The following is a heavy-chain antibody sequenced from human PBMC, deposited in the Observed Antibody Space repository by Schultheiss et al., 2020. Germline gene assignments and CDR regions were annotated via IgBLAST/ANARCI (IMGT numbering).Heavy chain of an antibody. V-gene: IGHV3-30*03. Sequence: GGSLRLSCAASGFTFSSYGMHWVRQAPGKGLEWVAVISYDGSNKYYADSVKGRFTISRDNSKNTLYLQMNSLRAGDTAVYYCARNNRAYSSSWGYYYYYYGMDVWGQGTTVTVSS. CDR3: ARNNRAYSSSWGYYYYYYGMDV. D-gene: IGHD6-13*01. CDR2: ISYDGSNK. J-gene: IGHJ6*02. CDR1: GFTFSSYG.